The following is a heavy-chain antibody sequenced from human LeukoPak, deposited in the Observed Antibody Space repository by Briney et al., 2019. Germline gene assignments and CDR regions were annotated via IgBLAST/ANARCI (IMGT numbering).Heavy chain of an antibody. CDR2: INWNGGST. D-gene: IGHD3/OR15-3a*01. Sequence: GGSLRLSCAASGFTFDDYGMSWVRQAPGKGLEWVSGINWNGGSTGYADSVKGRFTIYRDNAKNSLYLQMNSLRAEDTALYYCARADFLGDAFDIWGQGTMVTVSS. CDR1: GFTFDDYG. V-gene: IGHV3-20*04. J-gene: IGHJ3*02. CDR3: ARADFLGDAFDI.